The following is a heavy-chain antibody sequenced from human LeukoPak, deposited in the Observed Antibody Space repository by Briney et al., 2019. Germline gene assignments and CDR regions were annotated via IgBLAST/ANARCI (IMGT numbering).Heavy chain of an antibody. V-gene: IGHV1-46*01. D-gene: IGHD3-10*01. CDR1: GYTFINYY. Sequence: GASVKVSCKASGYTFINYYIHWVRQAPGQGLEWMGIINPSGGSTTYPQKFQGRVTMTRDMSTSTVYMDLSSLRSEDTAVYYCARDYGSFTFLDYWGQGTLVTVSS. CDR2: INPSGGST. CDR3: ARDYGSFTFLDY. J-gene: IGHJ4*02.